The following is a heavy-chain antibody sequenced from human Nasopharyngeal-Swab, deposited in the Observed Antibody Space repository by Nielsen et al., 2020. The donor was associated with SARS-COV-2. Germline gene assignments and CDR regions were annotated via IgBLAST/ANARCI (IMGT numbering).Heavy chain of an antibody. CDR3: AKEESSYDFWSGYVTNYYYNGMDV. CDR2: ISGSGGHI. V-gene: IGHV3-23*01. D-gene: IGHD3-3*01. J-gene: IGHJ6*02. Sequence: WIRQPPGKGLEWVSGISGSGGHIHYADSVRGRFTISRDNSKNTLYLQMNSLRDEDTAVYYCAKEESSYDFWSGYVTNYYYNGMDVWGQGTTVTVSS.